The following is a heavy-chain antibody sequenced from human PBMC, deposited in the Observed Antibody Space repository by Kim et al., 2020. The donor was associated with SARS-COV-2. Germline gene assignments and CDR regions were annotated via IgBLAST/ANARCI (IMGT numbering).Heavy chain of an antibody. V-gene: IGHV3-11*03. J-gene: IGHJ2*01. D-gene: IGHD5-18*01. CDR1: GFTFTDYY. Sequence: GGSLRLSCTASGFTFTDYYMTWIRQAPGKGLEWVSYLSSSGGYTNYADSVKGRFTISRDNANNSLFLQMDSLRAEDTAVYYCARLDTTMVTLNIWYFDLWGRGSLVTVSS. CDR3: ARLDTTMVTLNIWYFDL. CDR2: LSSSGGYT.